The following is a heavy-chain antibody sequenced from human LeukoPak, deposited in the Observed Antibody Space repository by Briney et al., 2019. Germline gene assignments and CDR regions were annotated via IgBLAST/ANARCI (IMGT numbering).Heavy chain of an antibody. Sequence: SETLSLTCTVSSGSISTSNYYWGWVRQPPGKALEWIGNIFYSGSTYYSPSLKSRITISVDTSKNQFSLKLSSVTAADTAVYYCARARVTMIVVVRSLTRNWFDPWGQGTLVTVSS. D-gene: IGHD3-22*01. V-gene: IGHV4-39*07. CDR2: IFYSGST. J-gene: IGHJ5*02. CDR3: ARARVTMIVVVRSLTRNWFDP. CDR1: SGSISTSNYY.